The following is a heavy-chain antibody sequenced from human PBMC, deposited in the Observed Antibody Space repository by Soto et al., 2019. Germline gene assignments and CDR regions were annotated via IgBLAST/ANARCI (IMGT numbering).Heavy chain of an antibody. CDR1: GGSISSSSYY. J-gene: IGHJ6*03. CDR3: ARSDCTNGVCYLNYYYMDV. D-gene: IGHD2-8*01. Sequence: SEILSLTCTVSGGSISSSSYYWGWIRQPPGKGLEWIGSIYYRGSTYYNPSLKSRVTISVDTSKNQFSLKLSSVTAADTAVYYCARSDCTNGVCYLNYYYMDVWGKGTTVTVSS. CDR2: IYYRGST. V-gene: IGHV4-39*01.